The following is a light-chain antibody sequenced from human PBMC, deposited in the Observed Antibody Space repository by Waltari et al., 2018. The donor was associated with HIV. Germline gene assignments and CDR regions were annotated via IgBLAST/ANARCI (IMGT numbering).Light chain of an antibody. CDR1: QSVFYISNNKNY. Sequence: DIVMTQSPDSLAVSLGERATLNCKSSQSVFYISNNKNYLAWYQQKPGQPPKLLIYWASTRVSGVPDRFSGSGSGTDFALTISSLQAEDVAVYYCQQYYTTPPITFGQGTRLDIK. V-gene: IGKV4-1*01. CDR2: WAS. CDR3: QQYYTTPPIT. J-gene: IGKJ5*01.